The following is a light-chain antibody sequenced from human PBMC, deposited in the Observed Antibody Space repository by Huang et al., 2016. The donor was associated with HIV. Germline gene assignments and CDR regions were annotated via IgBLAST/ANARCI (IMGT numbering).Light chain of an antibody. CDR3: HHYNSYSGA. J-gene: IGKJ1*01. CDR2: KAS. V-gene: IGKV1-5*03. Sequence: DIQMTQSASTLSASVGYRVTITCRASQTISNWLAWYQHKPGKAPNLLIYKASTLESGVPSRFSGSGSGTEFTLTISSLQPDDFATYYCHHYNSYSGAFGQGTKVEIK. CDR1: QTISNW.